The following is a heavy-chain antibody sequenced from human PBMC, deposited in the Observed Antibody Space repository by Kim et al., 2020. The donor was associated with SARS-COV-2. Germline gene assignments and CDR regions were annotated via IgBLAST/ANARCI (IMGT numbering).Heavy chain of an antibody. CDR2: INHSGST. V-gene: IGHV4-34*01. Sequence: SETLSLTCAVYGGSFSGYYWSWIRQPPGKGLEWIGEINHSGSTNYNPSLKSRVTISVDTSKNQFSLKLSSVTAADTAVYYCAREKVRIAARLHYYYYYG. CDR1: GGSFSGYY. CDR3: AREKVRIAARLHYYYYYG. D-gene: IGHD6-6*01. J-gene: IGHJ6*01.